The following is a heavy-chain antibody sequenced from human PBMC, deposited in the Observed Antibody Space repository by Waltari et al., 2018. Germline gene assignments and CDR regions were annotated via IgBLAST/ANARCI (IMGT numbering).Heavy chain of an antibody. CDR1: GGSISSSNW. CDR2: IYHSGST. J-gene: IGHJ6*02. CDR3: ARDVRGDPWGYYYGMDV. V-gene: IGHV4-4*02. Sequence: QVQLQESGPGLVKPSGTLSLTCAVSGGSISSSNWWSWVRQPPGKGLEWIGEIYHSGSTNYTPSLKSRVTISVDKSKNQFSRKLSSVTAADTAVYYCARDVRGDPWGYYYGMDVWGQGTTVTVSS. D-gene: IGHD3-10*02.